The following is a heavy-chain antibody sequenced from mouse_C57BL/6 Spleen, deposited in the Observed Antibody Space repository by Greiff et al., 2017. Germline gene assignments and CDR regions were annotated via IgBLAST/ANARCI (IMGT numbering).Heavy chain of an antibody. CDR3: VKYSGITGSYCS. V-gene: IGHV1-69*01. J-gene: IGHJ2*01. CDR1: GYTFTSYW. D-gene: IGHD1-1*01. Sequence: QVQLQQSGAELVMPGASVKLSCKASGYTFTSYWMHWVKQRPGQGLEWIGEIDPSDSYTNYNQKFKGKSTLTVYKSSSTAYMQLRSLTSEDSAVYICVKYSGITGSYCSCGQNTTLSVSS. CDR2: IDPSDSYT.